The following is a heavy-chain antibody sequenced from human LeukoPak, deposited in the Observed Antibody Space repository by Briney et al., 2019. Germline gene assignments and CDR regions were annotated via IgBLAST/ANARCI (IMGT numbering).Heavy chain of an antibody. Sequence: SETLSLTCTVSGGSISSSSYYWGWIRQPPGKGLEWIGSIYYSGSTYYNPSLKSRVTISVDTSKNQFSLKLSSVTAADTAVYYCARLANYYDSSGYYHLYYYYGMDVWGQGTTVTVSS. D-gene: IGHD3-22*01. CDR3: ARLANYYDSSGYYHLYYYYGMDV. CDR2: IYYSGST. J-gene: IGHJ6*02. CDR1: GGSISSSSYY. V-gene: IGHV4-39*01.